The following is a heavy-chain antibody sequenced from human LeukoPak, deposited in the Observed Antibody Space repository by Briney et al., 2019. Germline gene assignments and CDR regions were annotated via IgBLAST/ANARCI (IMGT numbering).Heavy chain of an antibody. Sequence: GGFLRLSCAAPGFIFSNYWMAWVRQAPGEGLEWVANIKHDESERYYVDSVKGRFTISRDNAKNSLYLQMNSLRADDTAVYYCARDNDGALDCWGQGTLVTVSS. J-gene: IGHJ4*02. D-gene: IGHD1-1*01. CDR1: GFIFSNYW. V-gene: IGHV3-7*01. CDR2: IKHDESER. CDR3: ARDNDGALDC.